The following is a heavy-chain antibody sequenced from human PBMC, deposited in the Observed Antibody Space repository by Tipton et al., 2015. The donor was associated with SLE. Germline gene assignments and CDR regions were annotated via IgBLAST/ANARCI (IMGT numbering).Heavy chain of an antibody. CDR2: LYYSGST. J-gene: IGHJ4*02. CDR3: ARDRQPEIAAAGIRYFDY. Sequence: TLSLTCTVSGGSISSHYWSWIRQPPGKGLEWIGYLYYSGSTNYNPSLKSRVTISVDTSKNQFSLKLSSVTAADTAVYYCARDRQPEIAAAGIRYFDYWGQGTLVTVSS. CDR1: GGSISSHY. D-gene: IGHD6-13*01. V-gene: IGHV4-59*11.